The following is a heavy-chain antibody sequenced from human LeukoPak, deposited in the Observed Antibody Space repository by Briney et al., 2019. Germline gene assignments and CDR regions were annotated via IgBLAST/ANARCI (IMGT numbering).Heavy chain of an antibody. CDR1: GGTFSSYA. CDR2: IIPILGIA. CDR3: ARDRGYSYGWYYFDY. J-gene: IGHJ4*02. D-gene: IGHD5-18*01. V-gene: IGHV1-69*04. Sequence: GSSVKVSCKASGGTFSSYAISWVRQAPGQGLEWMGRIIPILGIANYAQKFQGRVTITADKSTSTAYMELSSLRSEDTAVYYCARDRGYSYGWYYFDYWGQGTLVTVSS.